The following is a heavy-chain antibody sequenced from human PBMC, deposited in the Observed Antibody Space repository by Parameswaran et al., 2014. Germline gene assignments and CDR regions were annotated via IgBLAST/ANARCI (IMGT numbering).Heavy chain of an antibody. Sequence: SETLSLTCVVYGGSFRGYYWSWIRQPPGKGLECIGEINHSGSTNYNPSLKGRVTISVDTSKNQFSLKVSSVTAADTAVYYCARIREYGDYVRRRGYYYYYGMDVWGQGTTVTVSS. D-gene: IGHD4-17*01. J-gene: IGHJ6*02. CDR2: INHSGST. V-gene: IGHV4-34*01. CDR1: GGSFRGYY. CDR3: ARIREYGDYVRRRGYYYYYGMDV.